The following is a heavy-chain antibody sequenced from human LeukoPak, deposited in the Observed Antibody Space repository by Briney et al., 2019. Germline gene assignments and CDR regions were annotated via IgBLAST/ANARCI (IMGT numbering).Heavy chain of an antibody. V-gene: IGHV4-59*01. D-gene: IGHD2-2*02. Sequence: PSETLSLTCTVSGGSISSYYWSWIRQPPGKGLEWIGYIYYSGSTNYNPSLKSRVTISVDTSKNQFSLKLSSVTAADTAVYYCARVVPAAIGHYYYYYGRDVWGQGTTVTVSS. CDR3: ARVVPAAIGHYYYYYGRDV. J-gene: IGHJ6*02. CDR2: IYYSGST. CDR1: GGSISSYY.